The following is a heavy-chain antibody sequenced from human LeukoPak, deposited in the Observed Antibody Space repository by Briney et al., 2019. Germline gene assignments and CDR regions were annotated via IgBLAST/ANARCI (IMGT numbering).Heavy chain of an antibody. CDR3: ARGGYSYVNYFDY. V-gene: IGHV4-59*01. D-gene: IGHD5-18*01. Sequence: PSETLSLTCTVSGGSISSYYWNWVRQPPGKGLEWFVYIYSSRSTSYTPSLKSRVTILVDKSNHQFSLKLSSVTAADTAVYYCARGGYSYVNYFDYWGQGTLVTVSS. CDR2: IYSSRST. J-gene: IGHJ4*02. CDR1: GGSISSYY.